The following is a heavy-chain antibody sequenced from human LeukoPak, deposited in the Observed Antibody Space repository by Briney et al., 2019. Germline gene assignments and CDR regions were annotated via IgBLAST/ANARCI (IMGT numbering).Heavy chain of an antibody. Sequence: PGGSLRLSCAASGFTFSSYSMNWVRQAPGKGLEWVSYISSSSSTIYYADSVKGRFTISRDNAKNSLYLQMNSLRAEDTAVYYCARAHSSSLFDYWGQGTLVTVSS. CDR2: ISSSSSTI. CDR3: ARAHSSSLFDY. V-gene: IGHV3-48*01. D-gene: IGHD6-6*01. CDR1: GFTFSSYS. J-gene: IGHJ4*02.